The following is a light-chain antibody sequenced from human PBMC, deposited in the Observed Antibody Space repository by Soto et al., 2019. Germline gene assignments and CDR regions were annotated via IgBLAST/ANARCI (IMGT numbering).Light chain of an antibody. CDR2: EVS. CDR1: SSDVGGYNY. V-gene: IGLV2-14*01. CDR3: SSYTSSARV. Sequence: QSVLTQPASVSGPPGQSITISCTGTSSDVGGYNYVSWYQQHPGKAPKLMIYEVSNRPSGVSNRFSGSKSGNTASLTISGLQAEDEADYYCSSYTSSARVFGTGTKVTVL. J-gene: IGLJ1*01.